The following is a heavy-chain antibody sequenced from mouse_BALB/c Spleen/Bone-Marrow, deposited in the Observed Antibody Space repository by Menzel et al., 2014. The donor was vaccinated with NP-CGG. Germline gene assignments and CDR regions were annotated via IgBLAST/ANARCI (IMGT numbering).Heavy chain of an antibody. Sequence: QVQLQQSGPGLVAPSQSLFITCTVSGFSLTGFGINWIRQPPGKGLEWLGMIWGDGTTDYNSALKSRLSINKDNSKSQVFLKMNSLQAGDTARYYCAREKYGNYYAMDYWGQGTSVTVSS. CDR2: IWGDGTT. J-gene: IGHJ4*01. CDR1: GFSLTGFG. D-gene: IGHD2-10*02. CDR3: AREKYGNYYAMDY. V-gene: IGHV2-6-7*01.